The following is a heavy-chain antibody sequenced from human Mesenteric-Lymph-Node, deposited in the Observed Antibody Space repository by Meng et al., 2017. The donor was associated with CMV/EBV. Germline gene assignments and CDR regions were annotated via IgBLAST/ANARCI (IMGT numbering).Heavy chain of an antibody. V-gene: IGHV1-2*02. J-gene: IGHJ4*02. D-gene: IGHD4-23*01. CDR1: GYTFTGYY. CDR3: ASLDPDYGGNSLH. CDR2: INPNSGGT. Sequence: ASVKVSCKASGYTFTGYYMHWVRQARGQGLEWMGWINPNSGGTNYAQKFQGRVTMTRDTSISTAYMELSRLRSDDTAVYYCASLDPDYGGNSLHWGQGTLVTVSS.